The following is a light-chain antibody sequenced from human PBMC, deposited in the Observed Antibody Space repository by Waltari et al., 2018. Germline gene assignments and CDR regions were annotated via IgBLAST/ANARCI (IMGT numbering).Light chain of an antibody. Sequence: EILLTQSPATLSVSPGERATLSCRASQNVNTNVAWYQQNPGQAPRLLIYGASTRHTGIPDRFPGSGSGTDFTLTIDTLQSEDFAVYYCQQYNKWPPISFGQGTRLEIK. CDR3: QQYNKWPPIS. CDR2: GAS. V-gene: IGKV3-15*01. J-gene: IGKJ5*01. CDR1: QNVNTN.